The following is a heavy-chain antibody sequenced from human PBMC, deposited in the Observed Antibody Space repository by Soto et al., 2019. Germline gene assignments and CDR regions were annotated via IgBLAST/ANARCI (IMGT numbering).Heavy chain of an antibody. CDR3: AKPPTYCSGGNCNN. J-gene: IGHJ4*02. D-gene: IGHD2-15*01. V-gene: IGHV3-23*01. Sequence: PGGSLRLSCAASGFTFSSYAMSWVRQAPGKGLECVSAITGSGGSTYYADSVKGRFTISRDNSENTLYLQMNSLRADDTAVYYCAKPPTYCSGGNCNNWGQGTLVTVSS. CDR1: GFTFSSYA. CDR2: ITGSGGST.